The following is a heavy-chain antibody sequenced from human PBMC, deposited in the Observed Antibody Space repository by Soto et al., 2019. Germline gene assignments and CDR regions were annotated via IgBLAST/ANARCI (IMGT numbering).Heavy chain of an antibody. CDR3: ARLLGNGWLDS. Sequence: QVQLQQSGPGLVKPSQTLALTCAISDDSVSSNSATLDWIRQSPSLGLEWLGRTYYRYKWYNDYALSVKSRITTHPDTSKNRLSLQLNSVPHDDTDVYYCARLLGNGWLDSWCKGTLVTVSS. V-gene: IGHV6-1*01. D-gene: IGHD1-26*01. J-gene: IGHJ5*01. CDR2: TYYRYKWYN. CDR1: DDSVSSNSAT.